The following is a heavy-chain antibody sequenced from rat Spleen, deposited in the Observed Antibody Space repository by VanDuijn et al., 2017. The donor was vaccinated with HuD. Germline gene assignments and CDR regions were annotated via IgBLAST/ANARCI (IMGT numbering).Heavy chain of an antibody. V-gene: IGHV5-29*01. CDR1: GFTFSNYG. CDR2: ISYDGSST. CDR3: ARRHYGYTDYFDY. Sequence: EVQLVESGGGLMQPGRSLKLSCTASGFTFSNYGMAWVRQAPTKGLEWVATISYDGSSTYYRDSVKGRFTISRDNTKSTLSLQMDSLRSEDTATYYCARRHYGYTDYFDYWGQGVMVPVSS. D-gene: IGHD1-11*01. J-gene: IGHJ2*01.